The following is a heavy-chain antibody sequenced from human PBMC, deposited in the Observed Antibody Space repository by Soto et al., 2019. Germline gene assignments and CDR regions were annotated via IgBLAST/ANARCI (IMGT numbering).Heavy chain of an antibody. CDR1: GFTFSTYW. D-gene: IGHD3-10*01. V-gene: IGHV3-74*01. CDR2: INSDGSST. Sequence: EVQLVESGGGLVQPGGSLRLSCAASGFTFSTYWMHWVRQAPGKGLVWVSRINSDGSSTTYADSVKGRFTISRDNAKNTLYLQMNSRRAEDTAVYYCARVSPYYYGSVSYTAFDIWGQGTMVTVSS. J-gene: IGHJ3*02. CDR3: ARVSPYYYGSVSYTAFDI.